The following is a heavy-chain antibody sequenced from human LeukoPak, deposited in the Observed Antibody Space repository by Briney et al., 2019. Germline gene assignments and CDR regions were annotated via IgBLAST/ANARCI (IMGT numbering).Heavy chain of an antibody. CDR1: GYTFTSYG. V-gene: IGHV1-18*01. J-gene: IGHJ4*02. D-gene: IGHD6-13*01. CDR2: ISAYNGNT. Sequence: ASVKVSCKASGYTFTSYGISWVRQAPGQGLEWMGWISAYNGNTNYAQKLQGRVTMTTDTSTSTAYMELRSLRSDDTAVYYCARDQVARIAAAGTTDYWGQGTLVTASS. CDR3: ARDQVARIAAAGTTDY.